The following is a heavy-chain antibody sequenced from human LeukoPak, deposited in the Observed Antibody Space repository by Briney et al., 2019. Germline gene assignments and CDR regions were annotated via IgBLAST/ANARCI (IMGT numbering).Heavy chain of an antibody. CDR1: GYSFTSYW. CDR2: IYPGDPDT. J-gene: IGHJ6*02. D-gene: IGHD3-22*01. V-gene: IGHV5-51*01. CDR3: VRTLNYYDSSGRNYYYYYGMDV. Sequence: GESLKISCKGSGYSFTSYWIGWVRQMPGKGLEWMGIIYPGDPDTRYSPSFQGQVTISADKSISTAYLQWSSLKASDTAMYYCVRTLNYYDSSGRNYYYYYGMDVWGQGTTVTVSS.